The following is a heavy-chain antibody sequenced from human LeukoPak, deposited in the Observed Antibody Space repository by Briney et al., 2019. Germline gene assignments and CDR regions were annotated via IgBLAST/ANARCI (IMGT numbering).Heavy chain of an antibody. V-gene: IGHV3-23*01. CDR1: GFTFSSYA. CDR3: AKQSAGSAAWYSLHYDF. J-gene: IGHJ4*02. Sequence: PGGSLRLSCAASGFTFSSYAMTWVRQAPGRGLEWVSSVDGGGGGTYYADSVKGRFIISRDNSKDTLYLQMNGLRAEDTAVYFCAKQSAGSAAWYSLHYDFWGQGTLVTVSS. CDR2: VDGGGGGT. D-gene: IGHD6-13*01.